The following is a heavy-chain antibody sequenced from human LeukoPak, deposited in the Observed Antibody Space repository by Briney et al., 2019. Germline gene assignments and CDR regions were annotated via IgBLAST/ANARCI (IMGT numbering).Heavy chain of an antibody. CDR2: INPNSGGT. V-gene: IGHV1-2*06. D-gene: IGHD1-1*01. J-gene: IGHJ4*02. Sequence: ASVKVSCKASGGTFSSYAISWVRQAPGQGLEWMGRINPNSGGTNYAQKFQGRVTMTRDTSINTAYMELSRLRSDDTAVYYCARDPNWNANDYWGQGTLVTVSS. CDR3: ARDPNWNANDY. CDR1: GGTFSSYA.